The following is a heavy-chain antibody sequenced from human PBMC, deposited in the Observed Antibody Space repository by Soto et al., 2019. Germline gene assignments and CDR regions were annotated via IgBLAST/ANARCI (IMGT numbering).Heavy chain of an antibody. Sequence: SETLSLTCTVSGGSISSSSYYWGWIRQPPGKGLEWIGSIYYSGSTYYNPSLKSRVTISVDTSKNQFSLKLSSVTAADTAVYYCARNTAMVMNYYYGMDVWGQGTTVTVSS. CDR1: GGSISSSSYY. V-gene: IGHV4-39*01. J-gene: IGHJ6*02. CDR3: ARNTAMVMNYYYGMDV. D-gene: IGHD5-18*01. CDR2: IYYSGST.